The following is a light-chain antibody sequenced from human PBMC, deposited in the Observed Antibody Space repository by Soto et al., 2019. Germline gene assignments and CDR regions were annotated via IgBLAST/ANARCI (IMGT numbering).Light chain of an antibody. CDR3: MQPLQTLIT. J-gene: IGKJ5*01. CDR2: LGS. V-gene: IGKV2-28*01. Sequence: EIVLTQSPLSLSVSPGEPASISCRSSQSLTHSSGYNYLDWYLLKSGQPPQLVIYLGSNRGSGVPDRLSGSGSGTHFTLTISRVETEDAGVYFCMQPLQTLITFCQGTRLEIQ. CDR1: QSLTHSSGYNY.